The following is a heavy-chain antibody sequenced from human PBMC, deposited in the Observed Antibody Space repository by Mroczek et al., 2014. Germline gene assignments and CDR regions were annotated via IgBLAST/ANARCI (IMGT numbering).Heavy chain of an antibody. CDR3: ARANAAIDYGDPELYYYYYYMDV. D-gene: IGHD4-17*01. V-gene: IGHV4-34*01. Sequence: QVQLQQWGAGLLKPSETLSLTCGVYGGSFSGYSWSWIRQPPGKGLEWIGEINHSGDTNYKPSLKSRVSMSADTSKNQFSLNLSSVTAADTAVYYCARANAAIDYGDPELYYYYYYMDVWGKGTTVTVSS. CDR1: GGSFSGYS. J-gene: IGHJ6*03. CDR2: INHSGDT.